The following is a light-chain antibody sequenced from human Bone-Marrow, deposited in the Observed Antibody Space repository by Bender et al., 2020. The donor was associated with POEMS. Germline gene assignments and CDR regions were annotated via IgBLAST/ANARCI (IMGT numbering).Light chain of an antibody. CDR3: SSYRTLSTLA. CDR2: DVR. Sequence: QSALTQPASVSGSPGQSITISCTGTSTDIGAYDYVSWYQHHPGKAPKLMIHDVRHRPSGISNRFSGSKSGTTASLTISGLQAEDEADYYCSSYRTLSTLAFGGGTKLTVL. J-gene: IGLJ2*01. V-gene: IGLV2-14*03. CDR1: STDIGAYDY.